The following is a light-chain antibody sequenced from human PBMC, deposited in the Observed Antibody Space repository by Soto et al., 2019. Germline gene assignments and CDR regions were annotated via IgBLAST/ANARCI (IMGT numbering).Light chain of an antibody. CDR2: WAS. Sequence: DIVMTQSPDSLAVSLGERATINCKSSQSVLYSSNKHYLAWYQQKPGQPPKLLIYWASTRESGVPDRFSGSGSGTDFTLTISSLQAEDVAVYYCQQYYSTPAYTFGQGTKLEIK. CDR1: QSVLYSSNKHY. J-gene: IGKJ2*01. CDR3: QQYYSTPAYT. V-gene: IGKV4-1*01.